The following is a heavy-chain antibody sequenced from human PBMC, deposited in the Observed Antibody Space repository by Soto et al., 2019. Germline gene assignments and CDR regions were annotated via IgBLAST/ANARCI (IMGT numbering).Heavy chain of an antibody. Sequence: QVQLQQWGAGLLKPSKTLSLTCAVNGGSLSAYKWSWIRQIPGKGLEWIGEINYSGATDYNPTLKTRLNISIDTSKNQFSLKLRSVTAADTAVYFCARENRLGLWFGERLYYHSYGMDVWGQGTAVTVSS. CDR2: INYSGAT. V-gene: IGHV4-34*02. CDR1: GGSLSAYK. J-gene: IGHJ6*02. D-gene: IGHD3-10*01. CDR3: ARENRLGLWFGERLYYHSYGMDV.